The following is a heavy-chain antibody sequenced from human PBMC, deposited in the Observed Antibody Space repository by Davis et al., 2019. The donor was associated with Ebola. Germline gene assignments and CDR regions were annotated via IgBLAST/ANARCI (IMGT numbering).Heavy chain of an antibody. D-gene: IGHD3-22*01. CDR1: GGSISSYY. CDR2: IYTSGST. Sequence: PGGSLRLSCTVSGGSISSYYWSWIRQPAGKGLEWIGRIYTSGSTNYNPSLKSRVTISVDTSKNQFSLKLSSVTAADTAVYYCACSMISLAFDIWGQGTMVTVSS. CDR3: ACSMISLAFDI. V-gene: IGHV4-4*07. J-gene: IGHJ3*02.